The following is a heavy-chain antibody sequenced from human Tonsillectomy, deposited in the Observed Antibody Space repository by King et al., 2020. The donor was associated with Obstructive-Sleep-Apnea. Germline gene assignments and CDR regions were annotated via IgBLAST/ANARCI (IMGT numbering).Heavy chain of an antibody. CDR3: AKPRYCSGGSCYPGYYYYGMDV. D-gene: IGHD2-15*01. V-gene: IGHV3-23*04. CDR2: ISGSGCST. J-gene: IGHJ6*02. Sequence: VQLVESGGGLVQPGGSLRLSCAASGFTFSSYAMSWVRQAPGKGLEWVSAISGSGCSTYYADSVKGRFTISRDNSKNQLYLQMNSLRAEDTAVYYCAKPRYCSGGSCYPGYYYYGMDVWGQGTTVTVSS. CDR1: GFTFSSYA.